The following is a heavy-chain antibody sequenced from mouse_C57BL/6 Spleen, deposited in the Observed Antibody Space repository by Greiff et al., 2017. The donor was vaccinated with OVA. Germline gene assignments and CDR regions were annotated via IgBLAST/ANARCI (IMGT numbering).Heavy chain of an antibody. Sequence: QVQLQQSGAELVKPGASVKLSCKASGYTFTSYWMQWVTQRPGQGLEWIGAIDPSDSYTNYTQKFQGQAPLTVDTSSSTDYMQLSSLTSEDSAVYYCARSSDGYYYAMDYWGQGTSVTVSS. CDR3: ARSSDGYYYAMDY. CDR1: GYTFTSYW. D-gene: IGHD2-3*01. CDR2: IDPSDSYT. J-gene: IGHJ4*01. V-gene: IGHV1-50*01.